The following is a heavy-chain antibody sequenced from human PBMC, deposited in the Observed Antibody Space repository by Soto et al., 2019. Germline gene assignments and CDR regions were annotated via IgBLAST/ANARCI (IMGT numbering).Heavy chain of an antibody. Sequence: PSETLSLTCTVSGGSVSSGDSYWSWLRQPPGKGLEWIGFVYYSGSSFYKPSLESRVSISVDTSKNQFSLELSTVTAADTAVYYCARVPIAGVKGYGDFNIWGRGTMVTVSS. CDR1: GGSVSSGDSY. CDR3: ARVPIAGVKGYGDFNI. CDR2: VYYSGSS. J-gene: IGHJ3*02. D-gene: IGHD1-26*01. V-gene: IGHV4-30-4*01.